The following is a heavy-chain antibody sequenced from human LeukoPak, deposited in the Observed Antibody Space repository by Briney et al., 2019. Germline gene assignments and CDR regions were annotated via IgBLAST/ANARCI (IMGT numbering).Heavy chain of an antibody. V-gene: IGHV4-59*08. CDR3: ARSYGDYSTQYYYGLDV. D-gene: IGHD4-17*01. J-gene: IGHJ6*02. CDR2: VYSSGTT. CDR1: GGSISGYY. Sequence: SETLSLTCTVSGGSISGYYWNWIRQTPGKGLEWIGYVYSSGTTKYNAALKRRVTISVDTSKNQFSLKMNSVTAADTAVYYCARSYGDYSTQYYYGLDVWGQGTTVTVSS.